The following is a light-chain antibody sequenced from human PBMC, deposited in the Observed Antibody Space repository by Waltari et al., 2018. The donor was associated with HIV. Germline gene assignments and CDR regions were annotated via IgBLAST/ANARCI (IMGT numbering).Light chain of an antibody. J-gene: IGKJ1*01. CDR2: WAS. Sequence: NVMTQSPDSLAVSLGGRDTLNCKYSQHVLYRANKKENLAWDQHKPGQPHKFLLYWASTRESGVTDRVSGGGAGTDFTLTISGMHAEDVAVYYCQQYYSTPWTFGQGTRVEIK. CDR1: QHVLYRANKKEN. V-gene: IGKV4-1*01. CDR3: QQYYSTPWT.